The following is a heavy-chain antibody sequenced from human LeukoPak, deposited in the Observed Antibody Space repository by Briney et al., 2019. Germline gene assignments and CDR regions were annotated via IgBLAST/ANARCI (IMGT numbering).Heavy chain of an antibody. CDR2: INHSGST. J-gene: IGHJ4*02. V-gene: IGHV4-34*01. CDR1: GGSFSGYY. D-gene: IGHD6-19*01. CDR3: ARDLSPGDSSGWFQIGY. Sequence: SETLSLTCAVYGGSFSGYYWSWIRQPPGKGLEWIGEINHSGSTNYSPSLKSRVTISVDTSKNQFSLKLSSVTAADTAVYYCARDLSPGDSSGWFQIGYWGQGTLVTVSS.